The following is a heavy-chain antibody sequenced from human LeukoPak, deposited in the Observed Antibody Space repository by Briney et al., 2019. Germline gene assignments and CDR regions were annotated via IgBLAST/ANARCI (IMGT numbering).Heavy chain of an antibody. D-gene: IGHD3-22*01. J-gene: IGHJ4*02. CDR2: IYSGRTT. Sequence: SETPSLTCTVSAGSISSSSHHWGWIRQSPGKGLEWIGSIYSGRTTYYNPSLNSRVTISVLTSKNQFSLQLHSVTAADTAVYYCARAPKGSGYSYGWFDYWGQGTLVTVSS. CDR1: AGSISSSSHH. CDR3: ARAPKGSGYSYGWFDY. V-gene: IGHV4-39*01.